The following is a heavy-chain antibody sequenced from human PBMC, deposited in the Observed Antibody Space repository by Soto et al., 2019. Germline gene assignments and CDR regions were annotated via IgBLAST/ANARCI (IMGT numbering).Heavy chain of an antibody. CDR2: TGSGTGPG. CDR1: GGSLSTNP. V-gene: IGHV1-69*06. D-gene: IGHD2-15*01. Sequence: GXSVKVSCKASGGSLSTNPISWVRQAPGQGLEWMGGTGSGTGPGNNAQKFQGRLTVTADKSTSTVYMELTNLSSEDTAVYYCARRDSGGFFRFFDSWGQGTLVTVSS. J-gene: IGHJ4*02. CDR3: ARRDSGGFFRFFDS.